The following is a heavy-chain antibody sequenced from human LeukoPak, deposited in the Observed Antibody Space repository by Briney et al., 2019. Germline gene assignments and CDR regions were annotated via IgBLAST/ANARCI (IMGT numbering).Heavy chain of an antibody. V-gene: IGHV3-7*01. Sequence: GGSLRLSCVASGFSFSRSWMSWVSQAPGKGLEWVANIKEDGSATYYIDSVKGRFTISKDNARNSLHLQLNSLRAEDTAVYYCAKDDEGYIYWGQGTLVTVSS. CDR2: IKEDGSAT. CDR3: AKDDEGYIY. CDR1: GFSFSRSW. J-gene: IGHJ4*02. D-gene: IGHD5-18*01.